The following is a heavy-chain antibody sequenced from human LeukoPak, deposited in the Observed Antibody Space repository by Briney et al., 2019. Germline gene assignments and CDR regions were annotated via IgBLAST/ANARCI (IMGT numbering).Heavy chain of an antibody. CDR1: GFTFSSYS. CDR3: ARDRTFYGEYYYYMDV. CDR2: ISSSSSTI. D-gene: IGHD4-17*01. V-gene: IGHV3-48*01. Sequence: GGSLRLSCAASGFTFSSYSMNWVRQAPGKGLEWVSYISSSSSTIYYADSVKGRFTISRDNAKNSLYLQMNSLRAEDTAVYYCARDRTFYGEYYYYMDVWGKGTTVTVSS. J-gene: IGHJ6*03.